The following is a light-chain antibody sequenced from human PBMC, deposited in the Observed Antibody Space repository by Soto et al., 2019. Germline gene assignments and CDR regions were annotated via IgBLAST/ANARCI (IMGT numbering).Light chain of an antibody. CDR1: QSVSSNY. CDR2: DAS. Sequence: EIVLTQSPGTLSLSPGERATLSFRASQSVSSNYLAWYQQKPGQAPRLLIYDASSRATGIPDRFSGGGSGTDFTLTISRLEPEDFAVYYCQQFSSYPLTFGGGTKVDIK. J-gene: IGKJ4*01. CDR3: QQFSSYPLT. V-gene: IGKV3-20*01.